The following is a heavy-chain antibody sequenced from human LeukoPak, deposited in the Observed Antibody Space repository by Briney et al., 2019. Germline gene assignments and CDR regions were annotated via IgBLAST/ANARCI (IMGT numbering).Heavy chain of an antibody. CDR1: GFTVSSNY. CDR2: IYSGGST. J-gene: IGHJ3*01. V-gene: IGHV3-53*01. Sequence: GGSLRLSCAASGFTVSSNYMSWVRQAPGKGLEWVSVIYSGGSTYYADSVKGRFTISRDNSKNTLYLQMNSLRAEDTAVYYCARREMATIYDAFDVWGQGTMVTVSS. CDR3: ARREMATIYDAFDV. D-gene: IGHD5-24*01.